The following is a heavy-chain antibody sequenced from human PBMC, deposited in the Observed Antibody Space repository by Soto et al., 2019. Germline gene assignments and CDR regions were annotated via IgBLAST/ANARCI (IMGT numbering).Heavy chain of an antibody. CDR3: ARVEHRAGYYYGMDV. D-gene: IGHD3-16*02. V-gene: IGHV1-69*13. CDR1: GGTFSSYA. Sequence: SVKVSCKASGGTFSSYAISWVRQAPGQGLEWMGGIIPIFGTANYAQRFQGRVTITADESTSTAYMELSSLRSEDTAVYYCARVEHRAGYYYGMDVWGQGTTVTVSS. J-gene: IGHJ6*02. CDR2: IIPIFGTA.